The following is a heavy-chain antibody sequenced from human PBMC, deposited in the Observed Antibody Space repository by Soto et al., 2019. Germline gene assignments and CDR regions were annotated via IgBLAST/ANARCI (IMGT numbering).Heavy chain of an antibody. D-gene: IGHD6-13*01. CDR2: INSSSSYT. Sequence: QVQLVESGGGLVKPGGSLRLSCAASGFTFSDYYMSWIRQAPGKGLEWVSYINSSSSYTNYADSVKGRFTISRDNAKNSLYRQMNSLRAEDTAVYYCARTIAAAGGRRDFELWGRGTLVTVSS. J-gene: IGHJ2*01. V-gene: IGHV3-11*05. CDR1: GFTFSDYY. CDR3: ARTIAAAGGRRDFEL.